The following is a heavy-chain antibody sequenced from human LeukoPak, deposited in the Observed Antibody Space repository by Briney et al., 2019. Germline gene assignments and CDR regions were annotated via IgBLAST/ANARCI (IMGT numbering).Heavy chain of an antibody. D-gene: IGHD2/OR15-2a*01. J-gene: IGHJ4*02. CDR2: ISSSSSYI. V-gene: IGHV3-21*01. CDR1: GFTFSSYS. CDR3: ARGPTRANSTDY. Sequence: PGGSLRLSCAASGFTFSSYSMNWVRQAPGKGLEWVSSISSSSSYIYYADSVKGRFTISRDNAKNSLYLQMNSLRAEDTAVYYCARGPTRANSTDYWGQGALVTVSS.